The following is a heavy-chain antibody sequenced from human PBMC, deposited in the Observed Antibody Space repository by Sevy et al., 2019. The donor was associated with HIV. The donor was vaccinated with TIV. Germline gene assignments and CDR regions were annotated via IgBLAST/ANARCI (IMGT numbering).Heavy chain of an antibody. J-gene: IGHJ4*02. CDR1: GFTFSYYY. V-gene: IGHV3-11*01. CDR3: ARAHSCWYGGLNYFDY. Sequence: GGSLRLSCAASGFTFSYYYMSWIRQAPGKGLEWVSYISSSGSTIYYADSVKGRFTISRENAKNSLYLQMNSLRAEDTAVYYCARAHSCWYGGLNYFDYWGQGTLVTVSS. CDR2: ISSSGSTI. D-gene: IGHD6-13*01.